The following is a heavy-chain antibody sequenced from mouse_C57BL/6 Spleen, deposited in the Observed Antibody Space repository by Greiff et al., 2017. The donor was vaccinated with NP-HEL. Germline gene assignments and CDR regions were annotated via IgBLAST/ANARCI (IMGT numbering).Heavy chain of an antibody. V-gene: IGHV1-55*01. CDR3: ARDTTVVEGRYFDY. CDR1: GYTFTSYW. D-gene: IGHD1-1*01. Sequence: VQLQQPGAELVKPGASVKMSCKASGYTFTSYWITWVKQRPGQGLEWIGDIYPGSGSTNYNEKFKSKATLTVDTSSSTAYMQLSSLTSEDAAVYYCARDTTVVEGRYFDYWGQGTTLTVSS. CDR2: IYPGSGST. J-gene: IGHJ2*01.